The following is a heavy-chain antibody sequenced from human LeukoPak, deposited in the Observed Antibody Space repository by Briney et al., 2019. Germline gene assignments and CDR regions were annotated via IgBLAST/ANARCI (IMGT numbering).Heavy chain of an antibody. CDR1: GGSISSGSYY. V-gene: IGHV4-61*02. Sequence: SQTLSLTCTVSGGSISSGSYYWRWIRQPAGKGLEWIGRIYTSGSTNYNPSLKSRVTISVDTSKNQFSLKLSSVTAADTAVYYCARELPDSPQYDFWSGTENFYYFDYWGQGTLVTVSS. D-gene: IGHD3-3*01. J-gene: IGHJ4*02. CDR3: ARELPDSPQYDFWSGTENFYYFDY. CDR2: IYTSGST.